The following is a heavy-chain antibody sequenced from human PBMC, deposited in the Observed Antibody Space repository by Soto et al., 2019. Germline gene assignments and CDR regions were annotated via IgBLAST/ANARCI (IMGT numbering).Heavy chain of an antibody. CDR3: ARDVGLSSSAPVDV. J-gene: IGHJ6*02. Sequence: SETLSLTCTVSGGSISSGGNDSSWIRRNPGKGLEWIGYIYYSGSTYYNPSLKSRVTISVDTSKNQFSLKLSSVTAADTAVYYCARDVGLSSSAPVDVWGQGTTVTVSS. V-gene: IGHV4-31*03. CDR2: IYYSGST. CDR1: GGSISSGGND. D-gene: IGHD6-6*01.